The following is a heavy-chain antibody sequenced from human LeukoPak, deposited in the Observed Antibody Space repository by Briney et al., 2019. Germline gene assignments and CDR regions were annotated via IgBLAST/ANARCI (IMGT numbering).Heavy chain of an antibody. V-gene: IGHV1-69*05. CDR1: GGTFSSYA. Sequence: GASVKVSCKASGGTFSSYAISWVRQAPGQGLEWMGGIIPIFGTANYAQKFQGRVTITTDESTSTAYMELSSLRSEDTAVYYCASHCSSTSCFDYWGQGTLVTVSS. D-gene: IGHD2-2*01. CDR2: IIPIFGTA. J-gene: IGHJ4*02. CDR3: ASHCSSTSCFDY.